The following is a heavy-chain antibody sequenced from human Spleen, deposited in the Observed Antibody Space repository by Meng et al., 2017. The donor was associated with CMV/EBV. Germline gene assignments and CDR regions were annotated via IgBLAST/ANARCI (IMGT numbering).Heavy chain of an antibody. D-gene: IGHD3-10*01. CDR3: ARDGLVRGHRNGMDV. V-gene: IGHV3-21*04. J-gene: IGHJ6*02. CDR2: ISSSSSYI. CDR1: GFTFSSYS. Sequence: GGSLRLSCAAFGFTFSSYSMNWVRQAPGKGLEWVSSISSSSSYIYYADSVKGRFTISRDNSKNTLYLQMNSLRAEDTAVYYCARDGLVRGHRNGMDVWGQGTTVTVS.